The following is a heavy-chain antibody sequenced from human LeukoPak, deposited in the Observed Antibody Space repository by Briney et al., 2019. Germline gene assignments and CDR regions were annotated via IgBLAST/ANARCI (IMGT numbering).Heavy chain of an antibody. D-gene: IGHD2-2*02. CDR3: ARAIGVYAFDV. CDR2: LNNGGDT. V-gene: IGHV4-4*07. Sequence: PSETLSLTCTVSGGSIDNFYWSWIRQPAGKGLEWIGRLNNGGDTNYSPSLRSRVTISVDTSKNHFSLILSSVTVADTAMYYCARAIGVYAFDVWGQGTMVTVSS. J-gene: IGHJ3*01. CDR1: GGSIDNFY.